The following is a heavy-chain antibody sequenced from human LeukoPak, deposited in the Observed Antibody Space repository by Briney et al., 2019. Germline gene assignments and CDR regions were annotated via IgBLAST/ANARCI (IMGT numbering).Heavy chain of an antibody. J-gene: IGHJ6*02. V-gene: IGHV3-48*02. CDR2: ISRSSRTI. CDR3: AAFLEWQGATYYGMDV. Sequence: SGGSLRLSCAASGFTFSSYSMNWVRQAPGKGLEWVSYISRSSRTIYYADSVKGRFTISRDNAKNSLYLQMNSLRDEDTAVYYCAAFLEWQGATYYGMDVWGQGTTVTVSS. CDR1: GFTFSSYS. D-gene: IGHD3-3*02.